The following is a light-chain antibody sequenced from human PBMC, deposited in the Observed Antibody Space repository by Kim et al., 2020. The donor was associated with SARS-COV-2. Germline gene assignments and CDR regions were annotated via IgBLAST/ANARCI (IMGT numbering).Light chain of an antibody. CDR1: QSVLYSSNNKNY. Sequence: DIVMTQSPDSLAVSLGERATINCKSSQSVLYSSNNKNYLAWYQQKPGQPPKLLIYWASTRESGVPDRFSGRGSGTDFTLTISSLQAEDVAVYYCQQYYSTPLTFGGVTKVDIK. J-gene: IGKJ4*01. V-gene: IGKV4-1*01. CDR3: QQYYSTPLT. CDR2: WAS.